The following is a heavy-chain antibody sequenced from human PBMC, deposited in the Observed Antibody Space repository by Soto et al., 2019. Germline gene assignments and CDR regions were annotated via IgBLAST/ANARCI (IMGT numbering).Heavy chain of an antibody. CDR1: GFTFSSYG. Sequence: GGSLRLSCAASGFTFSSYGMHWVRQAPGKGLEWVAVIWYDGSNKYYADSVKGRFTISRDNSKNTLYLQMNSLRAEDTAVYYCARVGSYSYGRDYYGMVVWGQGTTVTVSS. J-gene: IGHJ6*02. D-gene: IGHD5-18*01. CDR3: ARVGSYSYGRDYYGMVV. CDR2: IWYDGSNK. V-gene: IGHV3-33*01.